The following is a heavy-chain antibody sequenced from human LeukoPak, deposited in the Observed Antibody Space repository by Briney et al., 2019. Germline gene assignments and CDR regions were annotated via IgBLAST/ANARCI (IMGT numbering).Heavy chain of an antibody. CDR2: ISWNSGSI. CDR3: AKDLWGFVEVAAILDY. D-gene: IGHD2-15*01. J-gene: IGHJ4*02. Sequence: GGSLRLSCAASGFTFDDYAMHWVRRAPGKGLEWVSGISWNSGSISHADSVKGRFTISRDNSKNTLYLQMNSLRAEDTAVYYCAKDLWGFVEVAAILDYWGEGTLVTVSS. V-gene: IGHV3-9*01. CDR1: GFTFDDYA.